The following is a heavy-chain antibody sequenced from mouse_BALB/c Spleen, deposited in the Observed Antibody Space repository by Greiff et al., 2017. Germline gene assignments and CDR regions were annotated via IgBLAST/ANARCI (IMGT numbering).Heavy chain of an antibody. CDR3: AREGGYYPFAY. D-gene: IGHD2-3*01. V-gene: IGHV5-12-2*01. Sequence: DVKLVESGGGLVQPGGSLKLSCAASGFTFSSYTMSWVRQTPEKRLEWVAYISNGGGSTYYPDTVKGRFTISRDNAKNTLYLEMSSLRSEDTAMYYCAREGGYYPFAYWGQGTLVTVSA. CDR2: ISNGGGST. J-gene: IGHJ3*01. CDR1: GFTFSSYT.